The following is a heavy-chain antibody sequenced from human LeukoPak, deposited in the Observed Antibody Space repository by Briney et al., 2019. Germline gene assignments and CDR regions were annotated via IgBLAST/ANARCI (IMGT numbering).Heavy chain of an antibody. J-gene: IGHJ4*02. V-gene: IGHV1-2*02. D-gene: IGHD2-2*02. CDR2: INPNSGGT. CDR1: GYTFTGYY. Sequence: ASVKVSCKASGYTFTGYYMHWVRQAPGQGLEWMGWINPNSGGTNYAQKLQGRVTMTTDTSTSTAYMELRSLRSDDTAVYYCARDRVRLYTSPYYFDYWGQGTLVTVSS. CDR3: ARDRVRLYTSPYYFDY.